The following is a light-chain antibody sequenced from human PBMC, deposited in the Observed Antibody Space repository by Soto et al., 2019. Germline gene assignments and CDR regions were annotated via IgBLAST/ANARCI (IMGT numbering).Light chain of an antibody. Sequence: DIQMTQSPSSLSASVGGRVTITCRASENIGSWLAWYQQKAGKAPNLLIYKASSLESGVPSRFSGSGSGTEFTLTISSLQPDDFATYYCQQYNSYSWTFGQGTKVDIK. CDR2: KAS. J-gene: IGKJ1*01. V-gene: IGKV1-5*03. CDR1: ENIGSW. CDR3: QQYNSYSWT.